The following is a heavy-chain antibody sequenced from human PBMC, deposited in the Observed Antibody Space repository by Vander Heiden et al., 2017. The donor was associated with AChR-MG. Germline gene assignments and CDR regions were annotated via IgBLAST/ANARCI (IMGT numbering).Heavy chain of an antibody. CDR3: ARQLDSGWDF. D-gene: IGHD6-19*01. CDR2: IYTGDSAT. V-gene: IGHV5-51*01. Sequence: EVQLVQSGAEVKKPGESLQISCKGFGYTFTNYWIGCVRQMPGKGLEGMGRIYTGDSATRYSPSFQGQVAISVDNSLSTAYLQWSRLKASDTAIYCCARQLDSGWDFWAQGPLVTVSS. J-gene: IGHJ4*02. CDR1: GYTFTNYW.